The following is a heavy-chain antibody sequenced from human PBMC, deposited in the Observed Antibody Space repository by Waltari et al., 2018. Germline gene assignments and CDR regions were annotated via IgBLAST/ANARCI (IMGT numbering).Heavy chain of an antibody. CDR1: GGTFSSYA. Sequence: QVQLVQSGAEVKKPGSWVKVSCKASGGTFSSYAISWVRQAPGQGVECMGGSIPIFGTANYAQKIQGRVTINTDESTSTAYMELSSLGSEDTAVYYCARGHSSGWRDIWGQGTMVTVSS. V-gene: IGHV1-69*05. CDR3: ARGHSSGWRDI. CDR2: SIPIFGTA. J-gene: IGHJ3*02. D-gene: IGHD6-19*01.